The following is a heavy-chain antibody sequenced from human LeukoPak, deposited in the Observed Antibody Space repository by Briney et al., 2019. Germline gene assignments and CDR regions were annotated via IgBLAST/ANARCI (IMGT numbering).Heavy chain of an antibody. J-gene: IGHJ4*02. CDR1: GFTFSSYE. V-gene: IGHV3-48*03. D-gene: IGHD5-18*01. CDR3: ATSGYSYGYDY. Sequence: GGSLRLSCAASGFTFSSYEMNWVRQAPGKGLEWVSYISSSGSTIYYADSVKGRCTISRDNAKNSLYLQMNSLRAEDTAVYYCATSGYSYGYDYWGQGTLVTVSS. CDR2: ISSSGSTI.